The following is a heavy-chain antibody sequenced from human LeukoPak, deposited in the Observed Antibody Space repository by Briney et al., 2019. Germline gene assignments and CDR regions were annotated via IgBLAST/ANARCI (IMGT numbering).Heavy chain of an antibody. V-gene: IGHV3-64D*06. D-gene: IGHD2-15*01. CDR3: TRDSALLGVAFDL. J-gene: IGHJ3*01. CDR2: ISSNGDNT. CDR1: GFTFSSYA. Sequence: GGSLRLSCAASGFTFSSYAMSWVRQAPGKGLEYVAGISSNGDNTDFADSAKGRFTISRDNSKSTLFLQMNSLRAEDTAVYFCTRDSALLGVAFDLWGQGTVVTVSS.